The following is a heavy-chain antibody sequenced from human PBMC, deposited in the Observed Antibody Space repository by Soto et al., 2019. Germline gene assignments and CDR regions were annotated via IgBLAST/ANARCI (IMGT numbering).Heavy chain of an antibody. CDR1: GFTFSNYD. Sequence: GGSLRLSCAASGFTFSNYDMSWFRQAPGKGLEWVSIIYAGGTTYYTDSVKGRFTISRDSSKNTLFLQMNSLRAEDTAVYYCSHWGFFWGRGTLVTVSS. CDR2: IYAGGTT. V-gene: IGHV3-66*01. CDR3: SHWGFF. D-gene: IGHD7-27*01. J-gene: IGHJ4*02.